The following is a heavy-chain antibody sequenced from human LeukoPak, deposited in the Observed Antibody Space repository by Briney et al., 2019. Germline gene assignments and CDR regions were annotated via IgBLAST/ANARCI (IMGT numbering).Heavy chain of an antibody. V-gene: IGHV3-53*01. CDR1: GFTVRSSY. CDR3: ANGRAGPSGYYYMDV. CDR2: IYAGENT. J-gene: IGHJ6*03. Sequence: PGGSLRLSCAASGFTVRSSYMTWVRQAPGKGLEWVSVIYAGENTYYADSVKGRFTISRDNFQNILFLQMNSLRVEDTAVYDCANGRAGPSGYYYMDVWGKGTTVTVSS. D-gene: IGHD6-25*01.